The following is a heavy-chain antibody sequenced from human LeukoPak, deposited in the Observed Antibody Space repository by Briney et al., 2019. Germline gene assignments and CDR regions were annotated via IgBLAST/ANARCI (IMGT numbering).Heavy chain of an antibody. CDR1: GFTFSSYS. Sequence: GGSLRLSCAASGFTFSSYSMNWVRQAPGKGLEWVANIKQDGSEKYYVDSVKGRFTISRDNAKNSLYLQMNSLRAEDTAVYYCARDLGGSYYDWGQGTLVTVSS. V-gene: IGHV3-7*01. J-gene: IGHJ4*02. D-gene: IGHD1-26*01. CDR3: ARDLGGSYYD. CDR2: IKQDGSEK.